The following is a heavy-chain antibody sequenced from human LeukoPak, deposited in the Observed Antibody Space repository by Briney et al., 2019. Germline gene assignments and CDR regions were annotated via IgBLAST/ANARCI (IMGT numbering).Heavy chain of an antibody. CDR2: ISWNSGSI. Sequence: PGGSLRLSCAASGFTFSSYAMSWVRQAPGKGLEWVSGISWNSGSIGYADSVKGRFTISRDNAENSLYLQMNSLRAEDTALYYCAATGEYGDPAEYFQHWGQGTLVTVSS. V-gene: IGHV3-9*01. D-gene: IGHD4-17*01. CDR1: GFTFSSYA. CDR3: AATGEYGDPAEYFQH. J-gene: IGHJ1*01.